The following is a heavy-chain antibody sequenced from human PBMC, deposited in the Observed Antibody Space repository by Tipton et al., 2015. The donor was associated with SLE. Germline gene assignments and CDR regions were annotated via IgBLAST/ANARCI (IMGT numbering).Heavy chain of an antibody. CDR1: GGSISSSSYY. CDR2: IYYSGST. Sequence: TLSLTCTVSGGSISSSSYYWGWIRQPPGKGLEWIGSIYYSGSTYYNPSLKSRVTISVDTSKNQFSLKLSSVTAADTAVYYCARGPRVGDYYYYMDVWGKGTTVTVSS. CDR3: ARGPRVGDYYYYMDV. D-gene: IGHD1-26*01. V-gene: IGHV4-39*07. J-gene: IGHJ6*03.